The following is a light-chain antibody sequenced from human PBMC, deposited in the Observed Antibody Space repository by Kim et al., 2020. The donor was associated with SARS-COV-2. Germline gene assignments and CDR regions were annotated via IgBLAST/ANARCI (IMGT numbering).Light chain of an antibody. J-gene: IGLJ3*02. CDR2: YDS. V-gene: IGLV3-21*04. CDR3: QVWDSSTDHPV. CDR1: NIASNS. Sequence: APGKTARITCGGNNIASNSVHWYQQKPGQAPVLVIYYDSDRPSGIPERFSGSNSGNTATLTISRVEAGDEADYYCQVWDSSTDHPVFGGGTQLTVL.